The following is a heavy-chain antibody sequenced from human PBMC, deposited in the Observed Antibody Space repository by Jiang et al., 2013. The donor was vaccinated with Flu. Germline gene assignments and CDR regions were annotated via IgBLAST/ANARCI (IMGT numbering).Heavy chain of an antibody. J-gene: IGHJ5*02. CDR2: IYYSGST. Sequence: GLVKPSETLSLTCTVSGGSISSYYWSWIRQPPGKGLEWIGYIYYSGSTNYNPSLKSRVTISVDTSKNQFSLKLSSVTAADTAVYYCARGGVATIGNWFDPWGQGTLVTVSS. CDR1: GGSISSYY. CDR3: ARGGVATIGNWFDP. V-gene: IGHV4-59*01. D-gene: IGHD5-12*01.